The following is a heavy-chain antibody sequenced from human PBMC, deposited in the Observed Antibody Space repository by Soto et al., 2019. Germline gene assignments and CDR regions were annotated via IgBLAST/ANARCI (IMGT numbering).Heavy chain of an antibody. J-gene: IGHJ4*02. CDR1: GGSVISGIYY. D-gene: IGHD3-9*01. CDR2: IHNTESS. Sequence: QVQLQESGPGLLKPSETLSLTCTVSGGSVISGIYYWSWLRQPPGKGLEWIGTIHNTESSKYHPSLKGRIAISMNTSKSQVSLRLSSVTAADTALYFCARVSTSYDIWTGQPFDYWGPGALVTVSS. CDR3: ARVSTSYDIWTGQPFDY. V-gene: IGHV4-61*01.